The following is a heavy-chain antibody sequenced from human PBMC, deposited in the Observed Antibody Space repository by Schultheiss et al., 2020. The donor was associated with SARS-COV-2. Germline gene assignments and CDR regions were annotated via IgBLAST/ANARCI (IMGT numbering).Heavy chain of an antibody. CDR1: GGSFSGYY. D-gene: IGHD3-10*01. Sequence: SETLSLTCAVYGGSFSGYYWGWIRQPPGKGLEWIGSIYYSGSTNYNPSLKSRVTISVDTSKNQFSLRLISMTAADTAVYYCVRLPSRGITTGGTVDYWGQGTLVTVSS. V-gene: IGHV4-34*01. CDR2: IYYSGST. CDR3: VRLPSRGITTGGTVDY. J-gene: IGHJ4*02.